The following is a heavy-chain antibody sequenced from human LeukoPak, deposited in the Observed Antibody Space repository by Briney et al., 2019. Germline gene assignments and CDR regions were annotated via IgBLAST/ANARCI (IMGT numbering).Heavy chain of an antibody. CDR3: AKDMGVAAAGKNFDY. D-gene: IGHD6-13*01. J-gene: IGHJ4*02. CDR1: GFTFGSYA. Sequence: PGGSLRLSCAASGFTFGSYAMSWVRQAPGKGLEWVSAISGSGGSTYYADSVKGRFTISRDNSKNTLYLQMNSLRAEDTAVYYCAKDMGVAAAGKNFDYWGQGTLVTVSS. CDR2: ISGSGGST. V-gene: IGHV3-23*01.